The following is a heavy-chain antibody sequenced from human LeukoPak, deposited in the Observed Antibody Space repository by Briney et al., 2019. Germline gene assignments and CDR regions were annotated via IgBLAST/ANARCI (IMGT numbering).Heavy chain of an antibody. CDR1: GFTFSSYA. V-gene: IGHV3-23*01. CDR3: ARGGYSYGYYYGMDV. CDR2: ISGSGGST. D-gene: IGHD5-18*01. Sequence: TGGSLRLSCAASGFTFSSYAMSWVRQAPGKGLEWVSAISGSGGSTYYADSVKGRFTISRDNSKNTLYLQMNSLRAEDTAVYYCARGGYSYGYYYGMDVWGQGTTVTVSS. J-gene: IGHJ6*02.